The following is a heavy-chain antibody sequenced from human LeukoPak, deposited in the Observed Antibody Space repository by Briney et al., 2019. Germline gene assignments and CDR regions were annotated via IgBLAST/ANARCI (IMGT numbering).Heavy chain of an antibody. J-gene: IGHJ5*02. CDR1: GYSFTGYY. CDR2: INPNTGDT. V-gene: IGHV1-2*02. CDR3: GRGNKSFDP. Sequence: ASVTVSCEASGYSFTGYYINWMRQAPGQGLEWMGWINPNTGDTNYAPKFQGRVTMIKDTSTNSAYMELNKLTSDDTAVYYCGRGNKSFDPWGQGTLVTVSS.